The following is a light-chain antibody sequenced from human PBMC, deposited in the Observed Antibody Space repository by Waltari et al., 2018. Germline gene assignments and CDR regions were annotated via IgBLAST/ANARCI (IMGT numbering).Light chain of an antibody. CDR3: QKYGTLPAT. Sequence: IEMAKPPSTLSASVGDPVTVTCRARQSFGTYLAWSQQKPGKAPKPLIYQASTLESGVPSRFSGSGSGTEFTLTISSLQPDDVAVYYCQKYGTLPATFGQGTKVEIK. CDR2: QAS. CDR1: QSFGTY. J-gene: IGKJ1*01. V-gene: IGKV1-5*03.